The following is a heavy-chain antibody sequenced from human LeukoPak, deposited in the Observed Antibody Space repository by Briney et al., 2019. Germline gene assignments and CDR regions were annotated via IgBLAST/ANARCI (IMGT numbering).Heavy chain of an antibody. J-gene: IGHJ4*02. V-gene: IGHV3-53*01. Sequence: PGGSLRLSCVASGFTVSSNYMSWVRQAPGKGLVCVSFIYSSGSTYYADSVKGRFTLSRDNSKNTLYLQMNSLRAEDTAIYYCARGSPYGSGSSNFDYWGQGTLVAVSS. D-gene: IGHD3-10*01. CDR1: GFTVSSNY. CDR2: IYSSGST. CDR3: ARGSPYGSGSSNFDY.